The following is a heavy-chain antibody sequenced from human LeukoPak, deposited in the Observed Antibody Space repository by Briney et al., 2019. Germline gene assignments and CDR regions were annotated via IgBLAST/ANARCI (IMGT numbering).Heavy chain of an antibody. CDR1: GYSFTSYW. CDR3: ARRSYCYSTSCYGYWFDS. J-gene: IGHJ5*01. Sequence: GESLKISCKGSGYSFTSYWIGWVRQMPGKGLEWMGIIYPGDSDTRYSPPFQGQVTFSADKSISTAYLQWSSLKASDTAMYYCARRSYCYSTSCYGYWFDSWGQGTLVTVSS. CDR2: IYPGDSDT. V-gene: IGHV5-51*01. D-gene: IGHD2-2*01.